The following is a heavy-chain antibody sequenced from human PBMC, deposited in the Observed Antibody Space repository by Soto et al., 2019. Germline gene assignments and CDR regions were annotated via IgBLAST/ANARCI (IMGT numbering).Heavy chain of an antibody. CDR2: VSPSGTT. Sequence: QVQLQESGPGLVKPSQTLSLTCTVSGDSISGGYHWRGIRQHPGKALEYIGYVSPSGTTYYNPSLKSRVSISTDTSKNQFSLEVSSVTAADTTVYYCARDRGSYGMDVWGQGTTVTVSS. CDR1: GDSISGGYH. J-gene: IGHJ6*02. V-gene: IGHV4-31*03. CDR3: ARDRGSYGMDV.